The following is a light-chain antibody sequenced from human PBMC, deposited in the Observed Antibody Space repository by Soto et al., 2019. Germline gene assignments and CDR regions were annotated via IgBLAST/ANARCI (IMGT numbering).Light chain of an antibody. CDR1: QDISTW. J-gene: IGKJ2*01. V-gene: IGKV1-12*01. Sequence: DIQMTQSPSSVSASVGERVTISCRASQDISTWLAWYQQKPGKAPQLLIYTASSLQSGVPSRFSGSGSGTDFTLTIRSLQPEDFATYYCQQANSFPYTFGQGTKLEIK. CDR2: TAS. CDR3: QQANSFPYT.